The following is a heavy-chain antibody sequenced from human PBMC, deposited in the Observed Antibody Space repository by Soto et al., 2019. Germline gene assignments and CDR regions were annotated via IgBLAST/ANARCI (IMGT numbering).Heavy chain of an antibody. Sequence: SVKVSCKASGGTFSSYTISWVRQAPGQGLEWMGRIIPILGIANYAQKFQGRVTITADKSTSTAYMELSSLRSEDTAVYYCARDLRSNSVVSWFDPWGQGTLVTVSS. J-gene: IGHJ5*02. V-gene: IGHV1-69*04. CDR2: IIPILGIA. CDR3: ARDLRSNSVVSWFDP. D-gene: IGHD2-15*01. CDR1: GGTFSSYT.